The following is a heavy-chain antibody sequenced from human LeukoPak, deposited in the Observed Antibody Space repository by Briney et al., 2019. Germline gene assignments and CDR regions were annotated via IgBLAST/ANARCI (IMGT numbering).Heavy chain of an antibody. CDR2: IYYSEST. J-gene: IGHJ4*02. D-gene: IGHD5-12*01. CDR1: GGSISSGDYY. CDR3: ARAGYSGYDWDDY. Sequence: SQTLSLTCTVSGGSISSGDYYWSWIRQPPGKGLEWIGYIYYSESTYYNPSLKSRVTISVDTSKNQFSLKLSSVTAADTAVYYCARAGYSGYDWDDYWGQGTLVTVSS. V-gene: IGHV4-30-4*01.